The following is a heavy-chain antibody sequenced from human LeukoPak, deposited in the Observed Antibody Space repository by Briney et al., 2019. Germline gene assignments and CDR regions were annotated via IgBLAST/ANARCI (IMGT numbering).Heavy chain of an antibody. CDR1: GGSFSGYY. V-gene: IGHV4-34*01. J-gene: IGHJ4*02. CDR3: ARALPLDCSGGSCYPIDY. CDR2: INHSGST. D-gene: IGHD2-15*01. Sequence: AETLSLTCAAYGGSFSGYYWSWIRQPPGKGLEWIGEINHSGSTKYNPSLNSRVAISVDTSKNQFSLKLSSVTAADTAVYYCARALPLDCSGGSCYPIDYWGQGTLVTVSS.